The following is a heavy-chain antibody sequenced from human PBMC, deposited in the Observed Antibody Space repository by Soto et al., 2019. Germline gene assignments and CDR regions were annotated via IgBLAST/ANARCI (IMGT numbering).Heavy chain of an antibody. D-gene: IGHD3-10*01. CDR3: ARGPDSSGPRGWFDP. J-gene: IGHJ5*02. CDR2: IWDDGSNK. V-gene: IGHV3-33*01. CDR1: GFTFSSYG. Sequence: QVQLVESGGGVVQPGRSLRLSCAASGFTFSSYGMHWVRQAPGKGLEWVAVIWDDGSNKYYADSVKGRFTISRDNSKNTLYLQMNSLRAEYTAVYYCARGPDSSGPRGWFDPWGQGTLVTVSS.